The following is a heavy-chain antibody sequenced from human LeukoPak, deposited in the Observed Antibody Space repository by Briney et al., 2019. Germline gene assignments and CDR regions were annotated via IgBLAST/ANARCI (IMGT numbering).Heavy chain of an antibody. CDR3: ARTPSGQRAFDY. CDR1: GFSLSTSGMC. J-gene: IGHJ4*02. Sequence: SGPTLVNPTQTLTLTCTFSGFSLSTSGMCVSWIRQPPRKALEWLALLDWDDDKYYTPSLKTRLTISKDTSKNQVVLTMTNMDPVDTATYYCARTPSGQRAFDYWGQGTLVTVSS. CDR2: LDWDDDK. D-gene: IGHD6-25*01. V-gene: IGHV2-70*01.